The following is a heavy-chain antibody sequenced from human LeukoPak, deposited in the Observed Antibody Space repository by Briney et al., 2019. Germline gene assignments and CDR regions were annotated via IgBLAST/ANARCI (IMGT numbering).Heavy chain of an antibody. D-gene: IGHD2-21*02. CDR3: ARDFKAYCGGDCYPTDAFDI. J-gene: IGHJ3*02. CDR1: GFTFSSYS. Sequence: PGGSLRLSCAASGFTFSSYSMNWVRQAPGKGLEWVSSISSSSSYIYYADSVKGRFTISRDNAKNSLYLQMNSLRAEDTAVYYCARDFKAYCGGDCYPTDAFDIWGQGTIVTVSS. CDR2: ISSSSSYI. V-gene: IGHV3-21*01.